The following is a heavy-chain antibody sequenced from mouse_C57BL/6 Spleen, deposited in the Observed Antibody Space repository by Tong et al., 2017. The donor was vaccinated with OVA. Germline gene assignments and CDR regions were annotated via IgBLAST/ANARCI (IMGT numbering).Heavy chain of an antibody. CDR1: GFTFSSYG. J-gene: IGHJ2*01. CDR3: ARHSTTVPGGY. D-gene: IGHD1-1*01. Sequence: EVQLQESGGGLVKPGGSLKLSCAASGFTFSSYGMSWVRQTPDKRLEWVATISSGGSYTYYPDSVKGRFTISRDNAKNTLYLQMSSLKSEDTAMYYCARHSTTVPGGYWGQGTTLTVSS. V-gene: IGHV5-6*01. CDR2: ISSGGSYT.